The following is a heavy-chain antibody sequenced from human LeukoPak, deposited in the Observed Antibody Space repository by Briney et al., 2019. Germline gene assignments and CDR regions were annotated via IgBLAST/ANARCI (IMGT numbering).Heavy chain of an antibody. CDR3: ARRGYCSSTSCYTFDY. CDR2: IYPGDSDT. V-gene: IGHV5-51*01. CDR1: GYSFTSYW. D-gene: IGHD2-2*02. J-gene: IGHJ4*02. Sequence: GESLKISCKGSGYSFTSYWIGWVRQMPGKGLEWMWIIYPGDSDTRYSPSFQGQVTISADKSISTAYLQWSSLKASDTAMYYCARRGYCSSTSCYTFDYWGQGTLVTVSS.